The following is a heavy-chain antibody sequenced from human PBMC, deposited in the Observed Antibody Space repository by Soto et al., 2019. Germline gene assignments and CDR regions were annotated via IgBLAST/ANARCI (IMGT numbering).Heavy chain of an antibody. CDR2: ISYDGSNK. J-gene: IGHJ2*01. CDR1: GFTFSSYA. Sequence: QVQLVESGGGVVQPGRSPRLSCAASGFTFSSYAMHWVRQAPGKGLEWVAVISYDGSNKFYADSVKGRFTISRDNSKNTLYLPMNSLRLEDTAVYYCARPLWRDDYNWGYFDLWGRGTLVTVSS. CDR3: ARPLWRDDYNWGYFDL. D-gene: IGHD4-4*01. V-gene: IGHV3-30-3*01.